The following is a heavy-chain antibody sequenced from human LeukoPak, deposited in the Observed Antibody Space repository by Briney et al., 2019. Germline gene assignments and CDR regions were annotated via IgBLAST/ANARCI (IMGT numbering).Heavy chain of an antibody. CDR1: GFTLSSYA. Sequence: GGSLRLSCAASGFTLSSYAMSWVRQAPGKGLEWVSVISDSGGSTYYAESVKGRFTISRDNSKNTLYLQMNSLRAEDAALYYCTKARAGNCHSAIDYWGQGTLVTVSS. D-gene: IGHD2-15*01. CDR2: ISDSGGST. J-gene: IGHJ4*02. V-gene: IGHV3-23*01. CDR3: TKARAGNCHSAIDY.